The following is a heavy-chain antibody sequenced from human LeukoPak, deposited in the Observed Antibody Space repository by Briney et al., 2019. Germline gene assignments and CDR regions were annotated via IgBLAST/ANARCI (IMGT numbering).Heavy chain of an antibody. CDR1: GGSISSSSYY. CDR2: IYYSGST. V-gene: IGHV4-39*07. CDR3: ARDYGGNSGLIDY. D-gene: IGHD4-23*01. Sequence: SETLSLTCTVSGGSISSSSYYWGWIRQPPGKGLEWIGSIYYSGSTYYNPSLKSRVTISVDTSKNQFSLKLSSVTAADTAVYYCARDYGGNSGLIDYWGQGTLVTVSS. J-gene: IGHJ4*02.